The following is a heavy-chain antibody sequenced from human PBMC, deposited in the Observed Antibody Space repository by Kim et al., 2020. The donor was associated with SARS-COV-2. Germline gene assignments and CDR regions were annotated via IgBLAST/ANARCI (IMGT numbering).Heavy chain of an antibody. Sequence: GGSLRLSCAASGFTFSSYGMHWVRQAPGKGLEWVAVISYDGSNKYYADSVKGRFTISRDNSKNTLYLQMNSLRAEDTAVYYCAKVLYSSGWYSFDYWGQG. CDR2: ISYDGSNK. D-gene: IGHD6-19*01. CDR1: GFTFSSYG. J-gene: IGHJ4*02. CDR3: AKVLYSSGWYSFDY. V-gene: IGHV3-30*18.